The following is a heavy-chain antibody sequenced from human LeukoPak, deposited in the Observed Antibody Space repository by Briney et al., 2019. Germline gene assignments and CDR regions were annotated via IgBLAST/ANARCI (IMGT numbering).Heavy chain of an antibody. V-gene: IGHV4-34*01. Sequence: SETLSLTCAVYGGSFSGYYWSRIRQPPGKGLEWIGEINHSGSTNYNPSLKSRVTISVDTSKNQFSLKLSSVTAADTAGYYCARGLSPRGYSYGYSPMYYFDYWGQGTLVTVSS. J-gene: IGHJ4*02. CDR2: INHSGST. CDR3: ARGLSPRGYSYGYSPMYYFDY. CDR1: GGSFSGYY. D-gene: IGHD5-18*01.